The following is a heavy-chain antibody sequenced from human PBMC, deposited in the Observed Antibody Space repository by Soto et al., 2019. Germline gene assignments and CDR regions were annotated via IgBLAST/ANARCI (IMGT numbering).Heavy chain of an antibody. CDR2: IYQSGTT. V-gene: IGHV4-4*02. J-gene: IGHJ4*02. D-gene: IGHD1-26*01. CDR3: ARDGSGSPGAADY. Sequence: PSETLSLTCSVSGDSISSNNWWSWVRQPPGKGLEWIGEIYQSGTTNYNPSLKSRVTMSVDTSKNPFSLNLRSVTAADTAVYYCARDGSGSPGAADYWGQGTLVTVSS. CDR1: GDSISSNNW.